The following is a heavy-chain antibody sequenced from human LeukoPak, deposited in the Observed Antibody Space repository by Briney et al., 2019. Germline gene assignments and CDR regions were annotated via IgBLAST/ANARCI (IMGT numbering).Heavy chain of an antibody. CDR3: MPGRGY. CDR1: GFPFQSYW. D-gene: IGHD2-8*02. Sequence: GGSLRLSCTASGFPFQSYWMNWVRQAPGKGLELVANINTDGSDKYFMDSVKGRFSISRDNANNRLYLQMTSLRAEDTAVYYCMPGRGYWGQGTLVAVSS. V-gene: IGHV3-7*01. CDR2: INTDGSDK. J-gene: IGHJ4*02.